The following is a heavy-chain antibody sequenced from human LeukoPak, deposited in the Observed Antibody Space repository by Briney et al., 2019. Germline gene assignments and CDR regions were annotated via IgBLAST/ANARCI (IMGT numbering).Heavy chain of an antibody. Sequence: SEDLLLICSISGGYGISSYCFGRWSRLPPRGLVEWVGYFYNSGSTKYNPSLNSRVIISMDTSKNHFSLKLSSVTAADTAVYYCATPWAYESGYYYPGGYWRRGSLLSVSS. CDR3: ATPWAYESGYYYPGGY. J-gene: IGHJ4*02. V-gene: IGHV4-61*01. CDR2: FYNSGST. D-gene: IGHD3-22*01. CDR1: GGYGISSYCF.